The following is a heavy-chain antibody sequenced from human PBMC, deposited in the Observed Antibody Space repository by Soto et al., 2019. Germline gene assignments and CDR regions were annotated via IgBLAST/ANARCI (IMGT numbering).Heavy chain of an antibody. CDR2: FDPSGVAT. V-gene: IGHV1-46*01. D-gene: IGHD3-10*01. CDR3: ARDLAYYYGSGVPDGMDV. J-gene: IGHJ6*02. CDR1: GYTFTSYF. Sequence: GASVKVSCKASGYTFTSYFIHWVRQAPGQGLEWMGVFDPSGVATNYAQKLQGRVTMTTDTSTSTAYMELRSLRSDDTAVYYCARDLAYYYGSGVPDGMDVWGQGTTVTVSS.